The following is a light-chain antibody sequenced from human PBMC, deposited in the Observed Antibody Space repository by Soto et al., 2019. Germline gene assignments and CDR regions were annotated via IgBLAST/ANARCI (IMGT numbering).Light chain of an antibody. V-gene: IGKV3-11*01. J-gene: IGKJ4*01. CDR3: QQRDDWPLT. Sequence: EIVLTQSPAILSLSPGERATLSCRASQSIRISNLAWYQQKPGQAPRLLIYDAINRATGIPARFSGSGSGTEFTLTISSLEPEDFAVYYCQQRDDWPLTFGGGTKVEIK. CDR1: QSIRISN. CDR2: DAI.